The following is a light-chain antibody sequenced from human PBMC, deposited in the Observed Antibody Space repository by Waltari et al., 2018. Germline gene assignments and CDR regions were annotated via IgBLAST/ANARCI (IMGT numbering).Light chain of an antibody. CDR3: QQSSRYPLT. CDR1: QGIGNS. CDR2: GAS. V-gene: IGKV1-16*01. Sequence: DIQMTQSPYSLSASVGDSVAITCRASQGIGNSLAWFQHKPGEAPKSLIYGASRLQNGVPSRFGGSGYGTEFTLTITSLQPEDFATYYCQQSSRYPLTFGQGTKLGIK. J-gene: IGKJ2*01.